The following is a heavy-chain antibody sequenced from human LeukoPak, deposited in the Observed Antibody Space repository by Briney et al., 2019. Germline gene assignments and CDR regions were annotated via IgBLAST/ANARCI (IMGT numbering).Heavy chain of an antibody. D-gene: IGHD3-16*01. CDR2: IYTSGST. Sequence: SETLSLTCTVSGGSISSYYWSWIRQPAGKGLEWIGRIYTSGSTNYNPSLKSRVTMSVYTSKNQFSLKLSSVTAADTAVYYCARETSQKGAHYMDVWGKGTTVTISS. J-gene: IGHJ6*03. V-gene: IGHV4-4*07. CDR3: ARETSQKGAHYMDV. CDR1: GGSISSYY.